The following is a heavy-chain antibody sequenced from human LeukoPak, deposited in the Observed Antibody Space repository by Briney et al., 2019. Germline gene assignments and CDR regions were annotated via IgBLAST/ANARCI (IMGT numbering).Heavy chain of an antibody. J-gene: IGHJ4*02. D-gene: IGHD6-6*01. V-gene: IGHV4-38-2*01. CDR3: ARLYSSSSDYFDY. CDR2: TYHSGRT. Sequence: RSETLSLTCAVSGYSLSIGYYWGWTRQPPGKGLGWIGRTYHSGRTYYNPSLRSRVTISVDTSKNQFSLKLSSVTAADTAVYYCARLYSSSSDYFDYWGQGTLVTVSS. CDR1: GYSLSIGYY.